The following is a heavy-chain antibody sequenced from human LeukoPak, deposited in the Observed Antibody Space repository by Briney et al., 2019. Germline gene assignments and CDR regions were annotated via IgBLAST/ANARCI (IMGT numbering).Heavy chain of an antibody. D-gene: IGHD1-14*01. CDR3: ARGVEPLAANTLAY. Sequence: GGTLRLSCAASGFTVITNDMTWVRQAPGKGLEWGSVLYSDGNTKYADYVQGRFTISRDNSKNTLYLEMNSLSPDDTAVYYCARGVEPLAANTLAYWGQGTLVTVSS. J-gene: IGHJ4*02. CDR2: LYSDGNT. V-gene: IGHV3-53*01. CDR1: GFTVITND.